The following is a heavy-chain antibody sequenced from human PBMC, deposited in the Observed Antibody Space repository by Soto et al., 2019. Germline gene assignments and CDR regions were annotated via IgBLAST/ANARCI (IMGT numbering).Heavy chain of an antibody. CDR1: GLTFDDYA. Sequence: EVQLVESGGGLVQSGKSLILSCAASGLTFDDYAMHWVRQAPGKDLEWVSGISWNSGSIGYADSVKGRFTISRDNAKNSLYLQMNSLRAGDTALYYCASGRGYDILTGYYPYFDYWGQGTLVTVSS. J-gene: IGHJ4*02. D-gene: IGHD3-9*01. CDR2: ISWNSGSI. V-gene: IGHV3-9*01. CDR3: ASGRGYDILTGYYPYFDY.